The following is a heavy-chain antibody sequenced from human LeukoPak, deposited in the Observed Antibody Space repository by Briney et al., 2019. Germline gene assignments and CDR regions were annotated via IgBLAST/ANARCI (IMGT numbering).Heavy chain of an antibody. CDR3: AKDGKDIVATFWFDP. Sequence: GGSLRLSCAASGFTFSSYGMHWVRQAPGKGLEWVAVIWYDGSNKYYADSVKGRFTISRDNSKNTLYLQMNSLRAEDTAVYYCAKDGKDIVATFWFDPWGKGTTVTVSS. J-gene: IGHJ6*04. D-gene: IGHD5-12*01. CDR2: IWYDGSNK. CDR1: GFTFSSYG. V-gene: IGHV3-33*06.